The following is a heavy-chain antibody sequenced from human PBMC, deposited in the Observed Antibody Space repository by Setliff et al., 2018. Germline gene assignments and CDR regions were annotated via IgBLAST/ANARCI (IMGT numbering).Heavy chain of an antibody. Sequence: SETLSLTCTVSGGSISSSSYYWGWIRQPPGKGLEWIGSIYTSWSTNYNPSLKSRVTMSVDTTKNQFSLKLTSVTAADTAVYYCARVSGFLYVDVWGKGTTVTVSS. CDR1: GGSISSSSYY. J-gene: IGHJ6*03. D-gene: IGHD3-3*01. V-gene: IGHV4-39*07. CDR3: ARVSGFLYVDV. CDR2: IYTSWST.